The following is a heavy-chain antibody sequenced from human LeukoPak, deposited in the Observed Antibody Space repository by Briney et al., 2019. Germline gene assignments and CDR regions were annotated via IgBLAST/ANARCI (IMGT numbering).Heavy chain of an antibody. D-gene: IGHD5-24*01. Sequence: GGSLRLSCAASGFTVSSNYMSWVRQAPGQGLEWVSVIYRGGTIYYADSVKGRFTISRDNSKNMLYLQMNNLRAEDTAVYYCATDSGRGVHNFDYWGQGTLVTVSS. CDR2: IYRGGTI. CDR1: GFTVSSNY. CDR3: ATDSGRGVHNFDY. J-gene: IGHJ4*02. V-gene: IGHV3-53*01.